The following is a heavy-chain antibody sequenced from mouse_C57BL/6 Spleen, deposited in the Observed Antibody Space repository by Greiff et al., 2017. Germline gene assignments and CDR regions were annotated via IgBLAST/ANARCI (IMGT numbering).Heavy chain of an antibody. CDR1: GFNFSDYG. V-gene: IGHV5-17*01. D-gene: IGHD1-1*01. Sequence: EVKRVESGGGLVKPGGSLKLSCAASGFNFSDYGMHWVRQAPEKGLEWVAYISSGSSTIYYADTVQGRFPISRDTAKNTRFLQMNSLRSEDTAMYDCASGEYCCDGGAMGYGGQGTSVTVSS. CDR3: ASGEYCCDGGAMGY. J-gene: IGHJ4*01. CDR2: ISSGSSTI.